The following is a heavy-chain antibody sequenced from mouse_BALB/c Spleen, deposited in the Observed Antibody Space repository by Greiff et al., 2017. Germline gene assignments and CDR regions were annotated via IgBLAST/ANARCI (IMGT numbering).Heavy chain of an antibody. V-gene: IGHV2-6-7*01. Sequence: VKLMESGPGLVAPSQSLSITCTVSGFSLTGYGVNWVRQPPGKGLEWLGMIWGDGSTDYNSALKSRLSISKDNSKSQVFLKMNSLQTDDTARYYCAREDYYGSSKGFAYWGQGTLVTVSA. D-gene: IGHD1-1*01. CDR2: IWGDGST. J-gene: IGHJ3*01. CDR3: AREDYYGSSKGFAY. CDR1: GFSLTGYG.